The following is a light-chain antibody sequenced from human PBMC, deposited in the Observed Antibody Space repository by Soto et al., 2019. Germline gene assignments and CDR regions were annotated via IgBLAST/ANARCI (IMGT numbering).Light chain of an antibody. CDR1: RSDVGSYNL. Sequence: QSALTQPASVSGSPGQSITISCTGTRSDVGSYNLVSWYQQLPGKAPKLIISEGSKRPSGVSNRFSGSKSGNTASLTISGLQAEDEADYYCCSYAGITFAVFGNGTKVTVL. CDR2: EGS. V-gene: IGLV2-23*01. CDR3: CSYAGITFAV. J-gene: IGLJ1*01.